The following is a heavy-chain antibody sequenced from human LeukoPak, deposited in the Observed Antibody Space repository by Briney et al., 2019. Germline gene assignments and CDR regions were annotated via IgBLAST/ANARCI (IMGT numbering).Heavy chain of an antibody. D-gene: IGHD6-25*01. V-gene: IGHV3-23*01. CDR3: AKGSESSVSWRDWFDP. CDR2: ISSTGGTT. J-gene: IGHJ5*02. Sequence: PGGTLRLSCAASGITFSSYGMSWVRQAPGKGLEWVSSISSTGGTTYYADSVKGRFTISRDNSKNTLYLQMNSLRAEDTAVYYCAKGSESSVSWRDWFDPWGQGTLVTVSS. CDR1: GITFSSYG.